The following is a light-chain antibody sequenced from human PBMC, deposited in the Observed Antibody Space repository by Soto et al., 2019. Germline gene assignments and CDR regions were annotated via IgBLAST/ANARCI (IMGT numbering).Light chain of an antibody. J-gene: IGKJ2*01. V-gene: IGKV3-20*01. CDR1: QSISSSY. Sequence: EIVLTQSPGTLSLSPGERATLSCRASQSISSSYLAWYQHKPGQAPRLLIYGASSRATGIPDRFSGSGSGTDFTLTISGLEPEDFAVFYCQQYGSPPMYTCGQGTKLEI. CDR3: QQYGSPPMYT. CDR2: GAS.